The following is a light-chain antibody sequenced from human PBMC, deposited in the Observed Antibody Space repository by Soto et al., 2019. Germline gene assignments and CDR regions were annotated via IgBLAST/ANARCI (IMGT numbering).Light chain of an antibody. V-gene: IGLV2-14*03. CDR3: SSYTSSNTYV. CDR1: SSDVGGYNY. J-gene: IGLJ1*01. Sequence: QSALTQPASVSGSPGQSITISCTGTSSDVGGYNYVSWYQHHPGKAPKLMIYDVSNRPSGVSNRFSGSKSGNTASLTISGLQAEDEADCYCSSYTSSNTYVFGTGTKVTVL. CDR2: DVS.